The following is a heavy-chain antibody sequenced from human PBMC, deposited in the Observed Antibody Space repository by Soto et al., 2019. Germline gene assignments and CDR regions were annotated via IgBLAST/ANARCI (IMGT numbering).Heavy chain of an antibody. D-gene: IGHD1-7*01. CDR3: ARGTGTSSLAGFYWFDP. CDR1: GFTFSSYS. V-gene: IGHV3-48*02. Sequence: LRLSCAASGFTFSSYSMNWVRQAPGKGLEWVSYISSSSSTIYYADSVKGRFTISRDNAKNSLYLQMNSLRDEDTAVYYCARGTGTSSLAGFYWFDPWGQGTLVTV. J-gene: IGHJ5*02. CDR2: ISSSSSTI.